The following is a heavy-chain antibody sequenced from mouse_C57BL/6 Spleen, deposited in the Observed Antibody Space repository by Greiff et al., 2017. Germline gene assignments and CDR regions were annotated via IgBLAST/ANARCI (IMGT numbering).Heavy chain of an antibody. CDR1: GYAFSSSW. J-gene: IGHJ3*01. V-gene: IGHV1-82*01. D-gene: IGHD1-1*01. CDR3: ATDYYGSSYGFAY. Sequence: VQLQESGPELVKPGASVKISCKASGYAFSSSWMNWVKQRPGKGLEWIGRIYPGDGDTNYNGKFKGKATLTADKSSSTAYMQLSSLTSEDSAVYFCATDYYGSSYGFAYWGQGTLVTVSA. CDR2: IYPGDGDT.